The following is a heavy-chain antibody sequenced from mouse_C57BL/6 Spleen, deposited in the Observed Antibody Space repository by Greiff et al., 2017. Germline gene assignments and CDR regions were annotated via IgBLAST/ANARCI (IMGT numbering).Heavy chain of an antibody. Sequence: QVQLKEPGAELVKPGASVKISCKASGYAFSSYWMHWVKQRPGKGLEWIGQIYPGDGDTNYNEKFKGKATLTADKSSSTAYMQLSSLTSEDSAVYFCARGAYWGQGTLVTVSA. CDR3: ARGAY. J-gene: IGHJ3*01. CDR1: GYAFSSYW. V-gene: IGHV1-80*01. CDR2: IYPGDGDT.